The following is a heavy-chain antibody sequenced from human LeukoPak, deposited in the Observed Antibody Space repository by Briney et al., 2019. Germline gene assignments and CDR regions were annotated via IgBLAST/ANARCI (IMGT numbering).Heavy chain of an antibody. CDR3: ARDGRIEAAGTIDY. CDR1: GFTFSSYS. D-gene: IGHD6-13*01. CDR2: ISYDGSTK. J-gene: IGHJ4*02. Sequence: GGSLRLSCAASGFTFSSYSMHWVRQAPGKGLEWVAVISYDGSTKYYGDSVRGRFTISRDNSKNTLYLQMNSLRVDDTAVYYCARDGRIEAAGTIDYWGQGTLVTVSS. V-gene: IGHV3-30-3*01.